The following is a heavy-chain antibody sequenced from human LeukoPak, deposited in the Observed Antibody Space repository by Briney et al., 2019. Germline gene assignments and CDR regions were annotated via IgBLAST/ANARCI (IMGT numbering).Heavy chain of an antibody. J-gene: IGHJ6*03. D-gene: IGHD3-10*01. CDR3: ARGRPGGNYYYMDV. CDR2: IYSGGTT. CDR1: GLIVNNNY. Sequence: PGGSLRLSCAASGLIVNNNYMTWVRQAPGKGLKWVSVIYSGGTTYYADSVKGRFTISRDNSNNIVYFQMDNLRVEDTAVYYCARGRPGGNYYYMDVWGKGTTLTVSS. V-gene: IGHV3-53*01.